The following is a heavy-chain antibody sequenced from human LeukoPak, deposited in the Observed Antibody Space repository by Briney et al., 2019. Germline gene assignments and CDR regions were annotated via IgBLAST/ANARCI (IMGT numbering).Heavy chain of an antibody. Sequence: ETLSLTCAVYGGSFSGYYWSWIRQPPGKGLVWVSRINSDGSSTSYADSVKGRFTISRDNAKNTLYLQMNSLRAEDTAVYYCCSGWYSAPPPWGQGTLVTVSS. CDR1: GGSFSGYY. CDR2: INSDGSST. V-gene: IGHV3-74*01. J-gene: IGHJ5*02. D-gene: IGHD6-19*01. CDR3: CSGWYSAPPP.